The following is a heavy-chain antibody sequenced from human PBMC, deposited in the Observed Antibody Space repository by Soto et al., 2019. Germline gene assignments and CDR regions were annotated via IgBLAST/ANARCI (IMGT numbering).Heavy chain of an antibody. V-gene: IGHV1-8*01. CDR3: ARELRLGYCSSTSCSTWYYFDY. J-gene: IGHJ4*02. CDR2: MNPNSGNT. D-gene: IGHD2-2*02. CDR1: GYTFTSYD. Sequence: ASVKVSCKASGYTFTSYDINWVRQATGQGLEWMGWMNPNSGNTGYAQKFQGRVTMTRNTSISTAYMELSSLRSEDTAVYYCARELRLGYCSSTSCSTWYYFDYWGQGTLVTVSS.